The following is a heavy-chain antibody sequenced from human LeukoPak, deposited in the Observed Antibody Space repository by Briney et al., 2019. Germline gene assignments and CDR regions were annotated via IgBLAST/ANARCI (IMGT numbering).Heavy chain of an antibody. V-gene: IGHV1-69*04. J-gene: IGHJ6*02. CDR1: GGTFSSYA. Sequence: GASVKVSCKASGGTFSSYAISWVRQAPGQGLEWMGRIIPILGIANYAQKFQGRVTITADKSTSTAYMELSSPRSEDTAVYYCAREEKEYSYAIYYYYYGMDVWGQGTTVTVSS. D-gene: IGHD5-18*01. CDR3: AREEKEYSYAIYYYYYGMDV. CDR2: IIPILGIA.